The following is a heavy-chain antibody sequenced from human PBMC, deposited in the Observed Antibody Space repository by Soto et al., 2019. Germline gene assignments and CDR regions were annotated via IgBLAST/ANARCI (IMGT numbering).Heavy chain of an antibody. CDR3: ARDPHPTIAAAGMH. V-gene: IGHV3-33*01. J-gene: IGHJ4*02. CDR2: IWYDGSNK. Sequence: GGSLRLSCAASGFTFSSYGMHWVRQAPGKGLEWVAVIWYDGSNKYYADSVKGRFTISRDNSKNTLYLQMNSLRAEDTAVYYCARDPHPTIAAAGMHWGQGTLVTVSS. CDR1: GFTFSSYG. D-gene: IGHD6-13*01.